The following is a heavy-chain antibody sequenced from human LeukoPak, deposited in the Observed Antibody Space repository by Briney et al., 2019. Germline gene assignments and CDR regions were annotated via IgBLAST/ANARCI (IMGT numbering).Heavy chain of an antibody. D-gene: IGHD2-21*01. J-gene: IGHJ4*02. Sequence: GASVKVSCKASGYTFTGYYMHWVRQAPGQGLEWMGWINPNSGGTNYAQNFQGRVTMTRDTSISTAYMELSRLRSDDTAVYYCARGGGCCGGDCYDYWGQGTLVTVSS. CDR2: INPNSGGT. CDR1: GYTFTGYY. CDR3: ARGGGCCGGDCYDY. V-gene: IGHV1-2*02.